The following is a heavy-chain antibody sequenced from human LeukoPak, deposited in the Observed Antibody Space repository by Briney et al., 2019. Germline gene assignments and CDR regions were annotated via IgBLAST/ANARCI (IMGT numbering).Heavy chain of an antibody. CDR3: ARGGYYGLGNGFRFDP. CDR2: IYTSGST. Sequence: SETLSLTCTVSGGSISSYYWSWIRQPAGKGLEWIGRIYTSGSTNYNPSLKSRVTISVDTSKNQFSLKLSSVTAADTAVYYCARGGYYGLGNGFRFDPWGQGTLVTVSS. D-gene: IGHD3-10*01. J-gene: IGHJ5*02. V-gene: IGHV4-4*07. CDR1: GGSISSYY.